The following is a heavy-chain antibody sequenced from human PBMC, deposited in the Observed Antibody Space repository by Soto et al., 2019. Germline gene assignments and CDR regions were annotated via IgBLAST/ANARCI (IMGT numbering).Heavy chain of an antibody. V-gene: IGHV5-10-1*01. D-gene: IGHD3-22*01. CDR1: GYSFTSYW. Sequence: GESLKISCKGSGYSFTSYWISWVRQMPGKGLGWMGRIDPSDSYTNYSPSFQGHVTISADKSISTAYLQWSSLKASDTAMYYCARQDYYDSSGYSPPDAFDIWGQGTMVTVSS. J-gene: IGHJ3*02. CDR2: IDPSDSYT. CDR3: ARQDYYDSSGYSPPDAFDI.